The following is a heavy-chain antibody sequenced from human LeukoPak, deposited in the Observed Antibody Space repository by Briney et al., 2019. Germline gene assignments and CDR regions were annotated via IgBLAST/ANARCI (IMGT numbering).Heavy chain of an antibody. CDR1: GFTFDGYA. V-gene: IGHV3-9*01. J-gene: IGHJ5*02. Sequence: PGRSLRLSCAASGFTFDGYAMHWVRQAPGEGLEWVSGISWNSGSIGYADSVKGRFTISRDNAKNSLYLQMNSLRAEDTALYYCAKDYSSSWYHWFDPWGQGTLVTVSS. D-gene: IGHD6-13*01. CDR3: AKDYSSSWYHWFDP. CDR2: ISWNSGSI.